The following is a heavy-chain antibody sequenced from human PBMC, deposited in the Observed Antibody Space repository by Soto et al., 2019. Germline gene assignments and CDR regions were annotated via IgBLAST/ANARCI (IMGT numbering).Heavy chain of an antibody. J-gene: IGHJ5*02. Sequence: SETLSLTCTVSGGSISSYYWSWIRQPPGKGLEWIGYMYYSGSTNYNPSLKSRVTISVDTSKNQFSLKLSSVTAADTAVYYCARVPYCSGGSCYPRWFDPWGQGTLVTVSS. V-gene: IGHV4-59*01. CDR1: GGSISSYY. D-gene: IGHD2-15*01. CDR2: MYYSGST. CDR3: ARVPYCSGGSCYPRWFDP.